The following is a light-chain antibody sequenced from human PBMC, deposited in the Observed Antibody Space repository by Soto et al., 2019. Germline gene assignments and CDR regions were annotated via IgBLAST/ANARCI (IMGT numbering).Light chain of an antibody. Sequence: EFVLTQSPGTLSLSPGERATLSCRASQTVRNNYLAWYQQKPGQAPRLLIYDASSRATGIPDRFSGGGSGTDFTLTISRLEPEDFAVYYCQQFSSYPLTFGGGTKVHI. V-gene: IGKV3-20*01. J-gene: IGKJ4*01. CDR3: QQFSSYPLT. CDR2: DAS. CDR1: QTVRNNY.